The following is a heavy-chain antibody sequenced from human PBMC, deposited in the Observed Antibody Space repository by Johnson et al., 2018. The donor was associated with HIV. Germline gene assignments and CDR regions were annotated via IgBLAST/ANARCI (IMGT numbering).Heavy chain of an antibody. J-gene: IGHJ3*02. Sequence: QVQLVESGGGVVQPGTSLRLSCAASGFTFSSFAMHWVRQAPGKGLEWMAFISYDGSNKYFTDSVRGRFTISRDNSKNTLFLQMNSLRAEDTAVYYCVRRFYDSSAFDICGQGTLVTVSS. CDR3: VRRFYDSSAFDI. D-gene: IGHD3-22*01. CDR1: GFTFSSFA. V-gene: IGHV3-30-3*01. CDR2: ISYDGSNK.